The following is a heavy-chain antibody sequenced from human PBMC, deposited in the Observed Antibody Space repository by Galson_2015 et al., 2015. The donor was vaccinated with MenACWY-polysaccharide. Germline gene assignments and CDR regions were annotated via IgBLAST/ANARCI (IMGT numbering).Heavy chain of an antibody. V-gene: IGHV3-7*01. CDR3: ARYRDSSGRRFDY. Sequence: SLRLSCAASGFTFSGFSLRWVPQAPGQGLEWAANIKQDGSEKYYVDSVKGRFTISRDNAKNSLYLQMNSLRAEDTAVYYCARYRDSSGRRFDYWGQGTLVTVSS. CDR1: GFTFSGFS. J-gene: IGHJ4*02. D-gene: IGHD6-19*01. CDR2: IKQDGSEK.